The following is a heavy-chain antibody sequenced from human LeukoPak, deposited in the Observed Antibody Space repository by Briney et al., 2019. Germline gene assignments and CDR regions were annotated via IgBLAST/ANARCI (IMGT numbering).Heavy chain of an antibody. CDR3: AAGASYGSGGSYYSYAMDV. D-gene: IGHD3-10*01. Sequence: GGALRLSCAASGVTFSSYAMSSGRQAPGKGLEGGSAIRGSGGSTYYADSVKGRFTIPRNSSKNTLYMQMNTLRARSTAVCYCAAGASYGSGGSYYSYAMDVWGQGPTVTVSS. J-gene: IGHJ6*02. V-gene: IGHV3-23*01. CDR1: GVTFSSYA. CDR2: IRGSGGST.